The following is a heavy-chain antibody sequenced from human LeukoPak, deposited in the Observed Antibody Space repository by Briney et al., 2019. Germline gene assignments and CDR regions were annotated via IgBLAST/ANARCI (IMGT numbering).Heavy chain of an antibody. CDR2: INHSGGA. CDR3: ARDLNRTPLGSN. V-gene: IGHV4-34*01. CDR1: GGSFSGYY. J-gene: IGHJ4*02. Sequence: PSETLSLTCAVSGGSFSGYYWTWIRQPPGKGLEWIGEINHSGGANYNPSLKSRVTISLDTSKNQFSLKLSSVTAADTAVYYCARDLNRTPLGSNWGQGTLVTVSS. D-gene: IGHD3-10*01.